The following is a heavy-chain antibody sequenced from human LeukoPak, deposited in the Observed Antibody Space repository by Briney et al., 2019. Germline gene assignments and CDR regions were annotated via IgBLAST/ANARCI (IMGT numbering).Heavy chain of an antibody. D-gene: IGHD3-22*01. V-gene: IGHV3-30*18. Sequence: GRSLRLSCAASGFTFRSYGMHWVRQAPGKGLEWVAVISYDGSNKHYVDSVKGRFSISRDNSKNTVYLQMNSLRAEDTAVYYCAKDCITMIVVAPCDYWGQGTLVTVSS. CDR2: ISYDGSNK. J-gene: IGHJ4*02. CDR3: AKDCITMIVVAPCDY. CDR1: GFTFRSYG.